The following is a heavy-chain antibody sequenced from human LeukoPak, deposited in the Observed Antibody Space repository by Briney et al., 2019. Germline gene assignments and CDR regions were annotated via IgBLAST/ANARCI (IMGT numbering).Heavy chain of an antibody. D-gene: IGHD3-3*01. CDR1: GGTFSSYA. Sequence: SVKVSCKASGGTFSSYAISWVRQAPGQGLEWMGGIIPIFGTANYAQKFQGRVTITADESTSTAYMELSSLRSEDTAVYYCAREVDFWSGYYNSYNWFDPCGQGTLVTVSS. J-gene: IGHJ5*02. CDR3: AREVDFWSGYYNSYNWFDP. CDR2: IIPIFGTA. V-gene: IGHV1-69*13.